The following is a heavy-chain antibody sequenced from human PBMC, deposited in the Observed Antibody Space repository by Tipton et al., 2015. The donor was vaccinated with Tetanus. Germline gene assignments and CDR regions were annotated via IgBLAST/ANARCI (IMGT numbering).Heavy chain of an antibody. CDR3: ARGMGAYLN. J-gene: IGHJ4*02. CDR1: GASLRGGDYH. Sequence: TLSLTCTVSGASLRGGDYHWSWIRQAPGKRLESIGYIYSTGATKYNPSLESRVRISIDTSKSQFSMRLSSVTVADTAVYYCARGMGAYLNWGQGTLVTVS. CDR2: IYSTGAT. V-gene: IGHV4-61*08. D-gene: IGHD1-26*01.